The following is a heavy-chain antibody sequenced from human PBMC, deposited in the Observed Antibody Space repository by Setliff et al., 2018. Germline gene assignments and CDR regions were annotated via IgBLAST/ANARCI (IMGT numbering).Heavy chain of an antibody. J-gene: IGHJ6*02. V-gene: IGHV1-2*02. CDR3: ARVPRNSRDYYYGMDV. CDR1: GYTFTGYY. Sequence: GASVKVSCKASGYTFTGYYMHWVRQAPGQGLEWMGWINPNSGGTNYAQKFQGRVTMTRDTSISTAYMELSRLRSDDTAVYHCARVPRNSRDYYYGMDVWGQGTTVTVSS. D-gene: IGHD6-13*01. CDR2: INPNSGGT.